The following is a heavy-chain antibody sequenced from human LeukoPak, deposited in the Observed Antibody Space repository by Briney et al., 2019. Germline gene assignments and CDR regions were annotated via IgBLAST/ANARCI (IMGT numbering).Heavy chain of an antibody. Sequence: GGSLRLSCAASGFTFSSYAMSWVRQAPGKGLEWVSTISGSGISTYYADSVKGRFTISRDNSKNTLYLQMNSLRAEDTAVYYCARGLYSYGEFDYWGQGTLVTVSS. CDR1: GFTFSSYA. J-gene: IGHJ4*02. D-gene: IGHD5-18*01. V-gene: IGHV3-23*01. CDR3: ARGLYSYGEFDY. CDR2: ISGSGIST.